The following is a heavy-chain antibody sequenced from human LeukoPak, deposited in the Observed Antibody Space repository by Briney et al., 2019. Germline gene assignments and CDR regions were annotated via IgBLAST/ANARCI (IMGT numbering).Heavy chain of an antibody. CDR1: GFTVSSNY. J-gene: IGHJ6*03. V-gene: IGHV3-53*01. D-gene: IGHD2-2*01. CDR3: ARGGVPAAYYYYYYMDV. CDR2: IYSGGST. Sequence: GGSLRLSCAASGFTVSSNYISWVRQAPGKGLEWVSVIYSGGSTYYADSVKGRFTISRDNSKNTLYLQMNSLRAEDTAVYYCARGGVPAAYYYYYYMDVWGKGTTVTVSS.